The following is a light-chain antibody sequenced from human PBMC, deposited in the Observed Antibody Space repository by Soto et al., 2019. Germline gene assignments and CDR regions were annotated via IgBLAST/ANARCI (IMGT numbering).Light chain of an antibody. Sequence: QSALTQPASVSGSPGQSITISCTGTSSDVGNYNLVSWYQQHPGKAPKLMIYEGSKRPSGVSNRFSGSKSGNTASLTISGLQAEDEADYYCCSYAGSNTFVFGTGTKVT. CDR2: EGS. CDR1: SSDVGNYNL. J-gene: IGLJ1*01. CDR3: CSYAGSNTFV. V-gene: IGLV2-23*03.